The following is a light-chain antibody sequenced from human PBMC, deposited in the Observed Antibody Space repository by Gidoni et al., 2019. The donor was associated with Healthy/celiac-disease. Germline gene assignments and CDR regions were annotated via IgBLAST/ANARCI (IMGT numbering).Light chain of an antibody. CDR2: LNSDGSH. CDR1: SGHSSYA. Sequence: QLVLTQSPSASASLGASVKLTCTLSSGHSSYAIAWHQQQPEKGPRYLMKLNSDGSHSKGDGIPDRFSGSSSGAERYLTISSLQSEDEADYYCQTWGTGIRVFGGGTKLTX. J-gene: IGLJ3*02. V-gene: IGLV4-69*01. CDR3: QTWGTGIRV.